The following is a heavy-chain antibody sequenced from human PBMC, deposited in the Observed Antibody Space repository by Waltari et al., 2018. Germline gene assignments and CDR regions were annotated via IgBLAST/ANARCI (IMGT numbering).Heavy chain of an antibody. Sequence: QVQLVQSGAAVKKPGSSVKVSCKASGGHFSSYAISWVRQAPGQGLEWMGGIIPICGTANYAQKFQGRVTITADESTSTAYMELSSLRSEDTAVYYCASVGYCSGGSCSHFDYWGQGTLVTVSS. J-gene: IGHJ4*02. D-gene: IGHD2-15*01. CDR1: GGHFSSYA. CDR3: ASVGYCSGGSCSHFDY. CDR2: IIPICGTA. V-gene: IGHV1-69*01.